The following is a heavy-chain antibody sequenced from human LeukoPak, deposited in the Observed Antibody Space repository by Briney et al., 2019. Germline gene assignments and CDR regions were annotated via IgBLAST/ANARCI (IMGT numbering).Heavy chain of an antibody. J-gene: IGHJ6*02. CDR2: ISGSGGST. CDR3: AKRVPYSYGGLYYYGMDV. V-gene: IGHV3-23*01. Sequence: PGGSLRLSCAASGFTVSSNYMSWVRQAPGKGLEWVSAISGSGGSTYYADSVKGRFTISRDNSKNTLYLQMNSLRAEDTAVYYCAKRVPYSYGGLYYYGMDVWGQGTTVTVSS. D-gene: IGHD5-18*01. CDR1: GFTVSSNY.